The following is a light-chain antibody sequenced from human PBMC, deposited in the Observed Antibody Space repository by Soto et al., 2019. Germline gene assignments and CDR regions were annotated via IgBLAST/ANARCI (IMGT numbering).Light chain of an antibody. CDR2: DAS. V-gene: IGKV3-11*01. J-gene: IGKJ4*01. CDR3: QQRSKWPLT. CDR1: QSISTD. Sequence: EIMLTQSPATLSLSPGQRATLSCRASQSISTDLAWYQQKPGQAPRLLIYDASNRATDIPARFSGSGSGTDFTLTISSLEPEDLAVYYCQQRSKWPLTFGGGTKVEIK.